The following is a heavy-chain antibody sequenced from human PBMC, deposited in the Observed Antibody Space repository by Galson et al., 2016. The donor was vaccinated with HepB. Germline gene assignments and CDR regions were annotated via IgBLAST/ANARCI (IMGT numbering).Heavy chain of an antibody. J-gene: IGHJ3*02. CDR1: GGTLNNNG. D-gene: IGHD4/OR15-4a*01. CDR2: IIPIFGTA. CDR3: ARTIDAFDI. Sequence: SCKASGGTLNNNGISWVRQAPGQGLEWMGGIIPIFGTADYAQKFQDKVTITADKSTSTAYMELSSLTSEDTAVYYCARTIDAFDIWGQGTMVTVSS. V-gene: IGHV1-69*06.